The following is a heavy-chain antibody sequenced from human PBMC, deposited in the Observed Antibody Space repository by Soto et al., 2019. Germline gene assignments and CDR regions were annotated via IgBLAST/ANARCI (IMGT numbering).Heavy chain of an antibody. CDR1: GYTFTSYA. CDR2: INAGNGNT. D-gene: IGHD3-22*01. Sequence: ASVKVSCKASGYTFTSYAMHWVRQAPGQGLEWMGWINAGNGNTKYSQKFQGRVTITRDTSASTAYMELSSLRSEDTAVYYCAASTVTTTYYYYMDVWGKGTTVTVSS. J-gene: IGHJ6*03. V-gene: IGHV1-3*01. CDR3: AASTVTTTYYYYMDV.